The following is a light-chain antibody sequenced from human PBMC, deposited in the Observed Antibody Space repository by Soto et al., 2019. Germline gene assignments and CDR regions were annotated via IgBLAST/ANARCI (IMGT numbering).Light chain of an antibody. CDR3: SSYTSSSTLV. CDR1: SSDVGGYNY. Sequence: QSALTQPASVSGSPGQSITISCTGTSSDVGGYNYVSWYQQHPGKAPKLMIYDVSNRPSGVSNRFSGSKSGNTASLTISGLQAEDEADYYCSSYTSSSTLVFGGRDQADRP. J-gene: IGLJ2*01. V-gene: IGLV2-14*01. CDR2: DVS.